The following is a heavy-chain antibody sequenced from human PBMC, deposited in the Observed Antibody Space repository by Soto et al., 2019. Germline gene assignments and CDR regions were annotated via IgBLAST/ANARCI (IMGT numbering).Heavy chain of an antibody. J-gene: IGHJ4*02. V-gene: IGHV3-23*01. CDR2: ISASGGST. CDR3: AKGGKSIAAAGDY. CDR1: GFTFSSYA. Sequence: EVQLLESGGGLVQPGGSLRLSCAASGFTFSSYALIWVRQAPGKGLEWLSAISASGGSTYYAGSVKGRFTISRDNSNNTLYLQMNSLTAEDTAVYYCAKGGKSIAAAGDYWGQGTLVTVSS. D-gene: IGHD6-13*01.